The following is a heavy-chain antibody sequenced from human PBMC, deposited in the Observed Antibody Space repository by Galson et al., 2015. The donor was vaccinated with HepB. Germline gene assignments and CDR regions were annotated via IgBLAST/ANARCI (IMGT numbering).Heavy chain of an antibody. J-gene: IGHJ6*02. CDR1: GYTFTSYD. CDR3: ARGGGSSARGMDA. Sequence: SVKVSCKASGYTFTSYDVSWVRQAPGQGLEWMGWISGNNGDTNYAQKLRGRVTVTTDTSTSTAYMELRSLRSDDTAVYYCARGGGSSARGMDAWGQGTTVTVSS. V-gene: IGHV1-18*04. CDR2: ISGNNGDT. D-gene: IGHD1-26*01.